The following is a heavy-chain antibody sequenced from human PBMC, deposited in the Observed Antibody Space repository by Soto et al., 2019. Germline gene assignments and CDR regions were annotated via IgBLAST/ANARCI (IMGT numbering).Heavy chain of an antibody. D-gene: IGHD3-22*01. J-gene: IGHJ4*02. CDR1: GGTFSSYA. CDR3: ARGVPYYYNSSGFPFEY. CDR2: IIPLFGAL. Sequence: SVKVSCKASGGTFSSYAISWVRQAPGQGLEWMGGIIPLFGALNYAQKFQGRVTITADKSTSTAYMELSSLRSEDTAVYYCARGVPYYYNSSGFPFEYWGRGSLVTVSS. V-gene: IGHV1-69*06.